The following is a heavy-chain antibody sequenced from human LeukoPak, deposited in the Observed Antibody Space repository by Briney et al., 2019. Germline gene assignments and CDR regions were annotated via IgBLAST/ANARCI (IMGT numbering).Heavy chain of an antibody. Sequence: PGASVKVSCKASGYTFNSHGISWVRQAPGQGLEWMGWISAYIGNTNYAQKFQGRVTMTTDTSTSTACMELRSLRFDDTAVYYCARDQYYDSKGWFDPWGQGTLVTVSS. CDR1: GYTFNSHG. V-gene: IGHV1-18*01. CDR3: ARDQYYDSKGWFDP. CDR2: ISAYIGNT. D-gene: IGHD3-16*01. J-gene: IGHJ5*02.